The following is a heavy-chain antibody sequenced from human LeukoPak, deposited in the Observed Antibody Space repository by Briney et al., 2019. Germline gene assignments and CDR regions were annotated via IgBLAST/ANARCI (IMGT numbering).Heavy chain of an antibody. Sequence: GESLKISCEGSGYSFTSYWIGWVRQMPGKGLEWMGIIYPGDSDTRYSPSFQGQVTISADKSISTAYLQWSSLKASDTAMYYCARITTSAPNYFDYWGQGTLVTVSS. V-gene: IGHV5-51*01. CDR1: GYSFTSYW. D-gene: IGHD3-16*01. CDR2: IYPGDSDT. CDR3: ARITTSAPNYFDY. J-gene: IGHJ4*02.